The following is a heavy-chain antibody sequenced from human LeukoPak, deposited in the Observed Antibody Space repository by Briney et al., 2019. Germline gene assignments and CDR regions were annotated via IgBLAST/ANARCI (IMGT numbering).Heavy chain of an antibody. Sequence: GTSLRLSCAASGFAFSTYGMHWVRQAPGKGLEWVAVTSFDGTNKNYADSVKGRFTISRDNAKKSLYVQMNSLRAEDTAVYYFASGIYDGSPLDYWGQGTLVTVSS. J-gene: IGHJ4*02. CDR1: GFAFSTYG. CDR3: ASGIYDGSPLDY. CDR2: TSFDGTNK. D-gene: IGHD3-3*01. V-gene: IGHV3-30*03.